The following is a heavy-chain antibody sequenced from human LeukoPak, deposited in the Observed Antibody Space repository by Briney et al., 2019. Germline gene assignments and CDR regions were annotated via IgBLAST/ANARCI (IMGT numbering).Heavy chain of an antibody. CDR2: ISGSGGST. CDR3: ARDPEWGALDY. D-gene: IGHD3-16*01. Sequence: PGGSLRLSCAASGFTFSSYAMSWVRQAPGKGLEWVSAISGSGGSTYYADSVKGRFTISRDDSKNTLYLQMDSLRVEDTAVYYCARDPEWGALDYWGLGTLVTVSS. J-gene: IGHJ4*02. V-gene: IGHV3-23*01. CDR1: GFTFSSYA.